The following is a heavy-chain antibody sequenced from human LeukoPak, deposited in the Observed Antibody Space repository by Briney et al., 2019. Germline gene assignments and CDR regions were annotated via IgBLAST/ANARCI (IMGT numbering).Heavy chain of an antibody. CDR3: ARGPLAPDIVVVPAARPGYMDV. CDR2: IIPIFGTA. Sequence: SVKVFCKASGGTFSSYAISWVRQAPGQGLEWMGGIIPIFGTANYAQKFQGRDTITTVESTSTAYMELSSLRSEDTAVYYCARGPLAPDIVVVPAARPGYMDVWGKGTTVTVSS. J-gene: IGHJ6*03. V-gene: IGHV1-69*05. CDR1: GGTFSSYA. D-gene: IGHD2-2*01.